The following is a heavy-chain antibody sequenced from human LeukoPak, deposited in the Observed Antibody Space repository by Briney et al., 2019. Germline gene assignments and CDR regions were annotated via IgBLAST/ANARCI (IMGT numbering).Heavy chain of an antibody. CDR1: EFTFNSYG. D-gene: IGHD3-10*01. CDR2: IRYDGSNK. J-gene: IGHJ4*02. CDR3: AKSRMVRGVIRSGFDY. Sequence: PGGSLRLSCAASEFTFNSYGMHWVRQAPGKGLEWVAFIRYDGSNKYYADSVKGRFTISRDNSKNTLYLQMNSLRAEDTAVYYCAKSRMVRGVIRSGFDYWGQGTLVTVSS. V-gene: IGHV3-30*02.